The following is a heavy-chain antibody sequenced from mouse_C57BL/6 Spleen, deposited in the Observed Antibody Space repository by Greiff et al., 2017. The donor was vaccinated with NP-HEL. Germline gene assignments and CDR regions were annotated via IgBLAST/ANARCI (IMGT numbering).Heavy chain of an antibody. CDR1: GYTFTSYW. CDR2: IYPGSGST. J-gene: IGHJ3*01. Sequence: QVQLQQPGAELVKPGASVKMSCKASGYTFTSYWITWVKQRPGQGLEWIGDIYPGSGSTNYNEKFKSKATLTVDTSSSTAYMQLSSLTSEDSAVYYCARRSYDYDRGFAYWGQGTLVTVSA. D-gene: IGHD2-4*01. V-gene: IGHV1-55*01. CDR3: ARRSYDYDRGFAY.